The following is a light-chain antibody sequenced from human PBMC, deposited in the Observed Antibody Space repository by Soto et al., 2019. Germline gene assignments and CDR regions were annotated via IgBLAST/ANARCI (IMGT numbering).Light chain of an antibody. V-gene: IGKV1-5*01. CDR3: LQYNSYST. Sequence: DIQMTQSPSTLSASVGDRVTITCRASQGISGRLAWYQQKPGKAPNLLIYDVSNLESGVPSRFSGTGSGTEFTLTINSLQPDDFATYYCLQYNSYSTFGPGTKVEVK. J-gene: IGKJ1*01. CDR2: DVS. CDR1: QGISGR.